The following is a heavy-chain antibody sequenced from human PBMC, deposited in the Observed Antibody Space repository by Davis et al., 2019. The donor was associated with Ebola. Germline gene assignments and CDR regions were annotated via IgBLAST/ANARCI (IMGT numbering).Heavy chain of an antibody. J-gene: IGHJ4*02. CDR1: GFTFSSYG. CDR2: IWYDGSNK. CDR3: ARDGDCSSTSCFDY. D-gene: IGHD2-2*01. Sequence: PGGSLRLSCAASGFTFSSYGMHWVRQAPGKGLEWVAVIWYDGSNKYYADSVKGRFTISRDNSKNTLYLQMNSLRAEDTAVYYCARDGDCSSTSCFDYWGQGTLVTVSS. V-gene: IGHV3-33*01.